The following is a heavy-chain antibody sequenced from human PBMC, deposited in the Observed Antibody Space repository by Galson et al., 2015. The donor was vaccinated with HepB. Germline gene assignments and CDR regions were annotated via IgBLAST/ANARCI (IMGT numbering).Heavy chain of an antibody. CDR2: INPSGGST. V-gene: IGHV1-46*03. CDR3: ARDFIVVVPAAMCPRPSYGMDV. CDR1: GYTFTSYY. Sequence: SAKVSCKASGYTFTSYYMHWLRRAPGQGLEWMGIINPSGGSTRYAQKFQGRVSMTRDTSTSTVYMELSSLRSEDTAVYYCARDFIVVVPAAMCPRPSYGMDVWGQGTTVTVSS. D-gene: IGHD2-2*01. J-gene: IGHJ6*02.